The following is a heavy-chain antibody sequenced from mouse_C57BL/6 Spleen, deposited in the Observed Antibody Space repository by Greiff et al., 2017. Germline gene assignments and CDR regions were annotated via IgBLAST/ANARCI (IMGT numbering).Heavy chain of an antibody. D-gene: IGHD2-5*01. CDR1: GYTFTDYY. V-gene: IGHV1-26*01. CDR3: AREESNTGFAY. Sequence: EVQLQQSGPELVKPGASVKISCKASGYTFTDYYMNWVKQSPGKSLEWIGDINPNNGGTSYNQKFKGKATLTVDKSSSTAYMELRSLTSEDSAVYYCAREESNTGFAYWGQGTLVTVSA. CDR2: INPNNGGT. J-gene: IGHJ3*01.